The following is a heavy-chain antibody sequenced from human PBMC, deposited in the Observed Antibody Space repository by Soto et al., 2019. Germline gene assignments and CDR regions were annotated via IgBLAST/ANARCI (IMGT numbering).Heavy chain of an antibody. CDR2: IFPDDSDT. Sequence: ELQLVQSGAEVKKPGESLKISCKDSGNNFARHWVGWVRQMPGKGLEWIGIIFPDDSDTTYSPSAQGQVIISADKSISTAYLQWSSLKTSDTAIYYCARRGYCSGGSCWDTWGQGTLVTFSS. J-gene: IGHJ4*02. CDR1: GNNFARHW. D-gene: IGHD2-15*01. V-gene: IGHV5-51*03. CDR3: ARRGYCSGGSCWDT.